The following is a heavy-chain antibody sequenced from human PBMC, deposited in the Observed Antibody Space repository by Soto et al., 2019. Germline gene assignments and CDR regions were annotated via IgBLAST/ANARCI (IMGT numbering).Heavy chain of an antibody. Sequence: GGSLRLSCAASGFTFSSYWMSWVRQAPGKGLEWVANIKQDGSEKYYVDSVKGRFTISRDNAKNSLYLQMNSLRAEDTAVYYCAREITNSSGYRYYYGMDVWGQGTTVTVSS. CDR3: AREITNSSGYRYYYGMDV. D-gene: IGHD3-22*01. CDR2: IKQDGSEK. CDR1: GFTFSSYW. J-gene: IGHJ6*02. V-gene: IGHV3-7*05.